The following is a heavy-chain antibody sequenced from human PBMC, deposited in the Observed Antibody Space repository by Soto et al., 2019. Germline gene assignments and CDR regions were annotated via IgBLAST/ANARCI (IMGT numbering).Heavy chain of an antibody. V-gene: IGHV1-69*13. CDR1: GGTFSSYA. Sequence: SVKVSCKASGGTFSSYAISWVRQAPGQGLEWMGGIIPIFGTANHAQKFQGRVTITADESTSTVYMELSSLRSEDTAVYYCARDVGGVIVPGQYWGQGTLVTVSS. J-gene: IGHJ4*02. D-gene: IGHD3-16*02. CDR2: IIPIFGTA. CDR3: ARDVGGVIVPGQY.